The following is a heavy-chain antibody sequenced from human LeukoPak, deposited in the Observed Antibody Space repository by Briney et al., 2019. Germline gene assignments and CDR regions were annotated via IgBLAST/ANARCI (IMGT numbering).Heavy chain of an antibody. CDR1: GYTFTSYG. CDR2: ISAYNGNR. Sequence: ASVKVSCKASGYTFTSYGISWVRQAPGQGLEWMGWISAYNGNRNYAQKFQGRVTMTTDTSTTTAYMELRSLRSDDTAVYYCARGSAAGLGFDYWGQGTLVTVSS. CDR3: ARGSAAGLGFDY. V-gene: IGHV1-18*01. D-gene: IGHD6-25*01. J-gene: IGHJ4*02.